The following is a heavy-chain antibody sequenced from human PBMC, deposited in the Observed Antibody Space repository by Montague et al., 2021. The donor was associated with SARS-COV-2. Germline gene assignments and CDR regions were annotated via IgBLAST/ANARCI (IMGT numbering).Heavy chain of an antibody. CDR2: XYWDDDK. Sequence: PALVKPTQTLTLTCTFSGFSLSTSGVGVGWIRQPPGKALEWLALXYWDDDKRYSPSLKSRLTITKDTSKNQVVLTMTNMDPVGTATYYCAHRRGLLLSDAFDIWGQGTMVTVSS. D-gene: IGHD1-26*01. CDR1: GFSLSTSGVG. CDR3: AHRRGLLLSDAFDI. V-gene: IGHV2-5*02. J-gene: IGHJ3*02.